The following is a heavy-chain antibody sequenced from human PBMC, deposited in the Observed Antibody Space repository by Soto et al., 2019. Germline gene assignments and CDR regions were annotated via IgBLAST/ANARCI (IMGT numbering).Heavy chain of an antibody. V-gene: IGHV3-48*01. D-gene: IGHD6-19*01. CDR3: AREVENLGLWFDP. CDR1: GFTFISHD. CDR2: ISTSTTTI. Sequence: GGAQIVSCATAGFTFISHDMNWVRQAPGKGLEWVSYISTSTTTIYYADSVRGRFTVSRDNAKKSLYLEMNSLRAEDTAVYYCAREVENLGLWFDPWGRGTLVTVSS. J-gene: IGHJ5*02.